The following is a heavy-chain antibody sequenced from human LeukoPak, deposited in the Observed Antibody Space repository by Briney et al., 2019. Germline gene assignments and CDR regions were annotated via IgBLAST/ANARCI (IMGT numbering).Heavy chain of an antibody. CDR2: ISYDGGNK. CDR3: ARRAYYYGSGPGDYYGMDV. V-gene: IGHV3-30*03. CDR1: GFTFSSYG. J-gene: IGHJ6*02. Sequence: AGGSLRLSCAASGFTFSSYGMHWVRQAPGKGLEWVAVISYDGGNKYYADSVKGRFAISRDNAKNTLYLQMNSLRAEDTAVYYCARRAYYYGSGPGDYYGMDVWGQGTTVTVSS. D-gene: IGHD3-10*01.